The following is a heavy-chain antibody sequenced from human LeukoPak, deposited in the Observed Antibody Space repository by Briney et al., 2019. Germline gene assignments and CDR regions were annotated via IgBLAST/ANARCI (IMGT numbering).Heavy chain of an antibody. Sequence: PGGSLRLSCAASGFTFSSYAMSWVRQAPGKGLEWGSAISGSGGSTYYADSVKGRFTISRDNSKNTLYLQMNSLRAEDTAVYYCAKKGYYDGSGYYMYYFDHWGQGTLVTVSS. J-gene: IGHJ4*02. CDR1: GFTFSSYA. CDR2: ISGSGGST. V-gene: IGHV3-23*01. CDR3: AKKGYYDGSGYYMYYFDH. D-gene: IGHD3-22*01.